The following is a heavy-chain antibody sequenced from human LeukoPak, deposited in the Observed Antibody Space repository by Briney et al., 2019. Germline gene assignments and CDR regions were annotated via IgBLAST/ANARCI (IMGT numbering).Heavy chain of an antibody. CDR1: GYSFTSYW. CDR2: IYPGDSDT. CDR3: ARHEGPSYYDILTGYPPAYYFDY. D-gene: IGHD3-9*01. J-gene: IGHJ4*02. V-gene: IGHV5-51*01. Sequence: GESLKISCKGSGYSFTSYWIGWVRQMPGKALEWMGIIYPGDSDTRYSPSFQGQVTISADKSISTAYLQWSSLKASDTAMYYCARHEGPSYYDILTGYPPAYYFDYWGQGTLVTVSS.